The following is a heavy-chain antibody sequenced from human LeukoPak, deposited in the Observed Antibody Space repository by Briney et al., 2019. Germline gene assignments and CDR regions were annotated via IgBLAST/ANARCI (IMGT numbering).Heavy chain of an antibody. CDR1: GFTFNIYT. CDR3: ARDCSSSAFDI. CDR2: IGSSSRYI. V-gene: IGHV3-21*01. J-gene: IGHJ3*02. Sequence: GGSLRLSCAASGFTFNIYTMTWVRQAPGKGLEWVSSIGSSSRYIYCADSVKGRFTISRDNDKNSVYLQMNSLRAEDTAVYYCARDCSSSAFDIWGQGTMVTVSS. D-gene: IGHD2-15*01.